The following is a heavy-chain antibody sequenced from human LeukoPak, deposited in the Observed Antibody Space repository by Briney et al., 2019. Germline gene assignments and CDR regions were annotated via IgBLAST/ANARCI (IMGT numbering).Heavy chain of an antibody. D-gene: IGHD3-10*01. CDR1: GFTFSSYG. V-gene: IGHV3-33*01. Sequence: GGSLRLSCAASGFTFSSYGMHWVRQAPGKGLEWVAVIWYDGSNKYYADSVKGRFTISRDNSKNTLYLQMNSLRAEDTAVYHCARWAHMVRGVIGFDYWGQGTQVTVSS. CDR3: ARWAHMVRGVIGFDY. J-gene: IGHJ4*02. CDR2: IWYDGSNK.